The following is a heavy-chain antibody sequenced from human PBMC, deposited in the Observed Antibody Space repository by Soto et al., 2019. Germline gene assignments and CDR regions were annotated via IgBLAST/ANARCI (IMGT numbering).Heavy chain of an antibody. CDR3: ATTEMPAYGMDV. D-gene: IGHD2-2*01. V-gene: IGHV4-34*01. CDR2: INHSGST. Sequence: SETLSLTCAVYGGSFSGYYWGWIRQPPGKGLEWIGEINHSGSTNYNPSLKSRVTISVDTSKNQFSLKLSSVTAADTAVYYCATTEMPAYGMDVWGQGTTVTVSS. CDR1: GGSFSGYY. J-gene: IGHJ6*02.